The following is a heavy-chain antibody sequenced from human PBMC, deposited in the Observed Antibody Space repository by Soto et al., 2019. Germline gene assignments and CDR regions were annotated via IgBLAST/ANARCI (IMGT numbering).Heavy chain of an antibody. D-gene: IGHD2-2*01. V-gene: IGHV4-59*01. J-gene: IGHJ6*03. CDR3: ARNIVMVSGAMDYMDV. Sequence: QVQLQESGPGLVKPSETLSLTCTVSGGSINTYYWSWIRQPPGKGLEWIGSIYYSGRTNYKSSLKSRVTTSVDTSKNQFSLKLSSVTAADTAVYYCARNIVMVSGAMDYMDVWGKGTTVTVSS. CDR1: GGSINTYY. CDR2: IYYSGRT.